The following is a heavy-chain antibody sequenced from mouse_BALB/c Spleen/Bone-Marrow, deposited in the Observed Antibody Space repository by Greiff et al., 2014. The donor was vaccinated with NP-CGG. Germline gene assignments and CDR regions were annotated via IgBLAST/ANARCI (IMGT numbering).Heavy chain of an antibody. Sequence: EVQLQQSGPELVKPGPSVKISCKASGYSFTVYYMHWVKQSHGKSLEWIGEINPYNGGTSYNQKFKGKATLTVDTSSSTAFMELHSLTSEDSLVYYCARQLYGNYAYWGQGTLVTVSA. CDR1: GYSFTVYY. V-gene: IGHV1S30*01. J-gene: IGHJ3*01. CDR3: ARQLYGNYAY. CDR2: INPYNGGT. D-gene: IGHD2-10*02.